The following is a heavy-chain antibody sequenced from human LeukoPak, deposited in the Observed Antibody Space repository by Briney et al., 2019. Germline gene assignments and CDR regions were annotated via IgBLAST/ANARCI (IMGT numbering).Heavy chain of an antibody. D-gene: IGHD3-10*01. CDR3: ARGIMVPYYYGMDV. CDR2: INAGNGNT. CDR1: GYTFTSYA. J-gene: IGHJ6*02. Sequence: VASVKVSCKASGYTFTSYAMHWVRQAPGQRLEWMGWINAGNGNTKYSQKFQGRVTITRDTSASTAYMELSSLRSEDTAVYYCARGIMVPYYYGMDVWGQGTTVTVSS. V-gene: IGHV1-3*01.